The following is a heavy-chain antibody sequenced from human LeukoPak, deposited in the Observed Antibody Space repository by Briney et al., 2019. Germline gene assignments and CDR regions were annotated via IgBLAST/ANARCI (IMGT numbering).Heavy chain of an antibody. CDR2: IYTSGST. CDR1: GVSISSYY. J-gene: IGHJ6*03. D-gene: IGHD3-3*01. Sequence: PSETLSLTCSVSGVSISSYYWSWIRQPAGKGLEWIVRIYTSGSTNYNPSLKSRVTMSVDTSKNQFSLKLSSVTAPDTGVYYCARSPTHDWEWPPRYYYMDVWGKGTTVTVSS. V-gene: IGHV4-4*07. CDR3: ARSPTHDWEWPPRYYYMDV.